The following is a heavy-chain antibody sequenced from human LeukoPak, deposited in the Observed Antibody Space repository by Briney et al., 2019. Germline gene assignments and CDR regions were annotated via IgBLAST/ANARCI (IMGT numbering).Heavy chain of an antibody. CDR3: ARGGTIAPDY. CDR2: IKHFGSET. J-gene: IGHJ4*02. CDR1: GFTFSTYW. V-gene: IGHV3-7*05. Sequence: GGSLRLSCAASGFTFSTYWMSWVRQAPGKGLEWVANIKHFGSETYYVDSVKGRFTISRDNAKNSLFLQMKSLRAEDTAVYYCARGGTIAPDYWGQGTLVTVSS. D-gene: IGHD2-8*01.